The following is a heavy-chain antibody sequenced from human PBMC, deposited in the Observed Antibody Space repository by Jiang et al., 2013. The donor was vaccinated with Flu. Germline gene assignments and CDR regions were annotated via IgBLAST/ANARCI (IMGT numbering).Heavy chain of an antibody. CDR3: ARIRSCNYYGSGSYYGQSAFDV. V-gene: IGHV2-70*01. J-gene: IGHJ3*01. CDR2: IDWDDDK. CDR1: GFSLSTSGMC. D-gene: IGHD3-10*01. Sequence: PTQTLTLTCTFSGFSLSTSGMCVSWIRQPPGKALEWLALIDWDDDKYYSTSLKTRLTISKDTSKNQVVLTMSNMDPVDTATYYCARIRSCNYYGSGSYYGQSAFDVWGQGTMVTVSS.